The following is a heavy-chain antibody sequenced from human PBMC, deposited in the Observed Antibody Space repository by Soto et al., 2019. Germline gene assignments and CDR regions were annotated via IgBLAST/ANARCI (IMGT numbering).Heavy chain of an antibody. CDR3: ARARCDRSGYYYFDS. V-gene: IGHV4-59*01. CDR1: GGSISGYY. D-gene: IGHD3-22*01. Sequence: PSETLSLTCTVSGGSISGYYWSWIRQPPGKGLEWIGYIYYSGSTIYNPSRKSRVTISVDTSKNQFSLQQSSVTAADPAVSYCARARCDRSGYYYFDSWGQGTLVTVSS. J-gene: IGHJ4*02. CDR2: IYYSGST.